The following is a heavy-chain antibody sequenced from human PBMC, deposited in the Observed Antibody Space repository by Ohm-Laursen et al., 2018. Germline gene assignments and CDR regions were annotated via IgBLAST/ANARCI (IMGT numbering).Heavy chain of an antibody. CDR2: TRNKANSYTT. Sequence: GSLRLSCSASGFTFSDHYMDWVRQAPGKGLEWVGRTRNKANSYTTEYAASVKGRFTISRDDSKNSLYLQMNSLKTEDTAVYYCARDPTLLVYDSSGYPRGQTSGVWGQGTTVTVSS. D-gene: IGHD3-22*01. J-gene: IGHJ6*02. CDR3: ARDPTLLVYDSSGYPRGQTSGV. CDR1: GFTFSDHY. V-gene: IGHV3-72*01.